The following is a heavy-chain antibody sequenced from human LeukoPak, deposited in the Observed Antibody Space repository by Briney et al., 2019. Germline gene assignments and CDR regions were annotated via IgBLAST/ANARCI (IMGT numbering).Heavy chain of an antibody. CDR2: ISSSGSNI. CDR3: ARELRVGTAFDL. D-gene: IGHD3-10*01. CDR1: GFTFSDYF. J-gene: IGHJ5*02. V-gene: IGHV3-11*01. Sequence: GGSLRLSCAASGFTFSDYFMTWIRQAPGKGLEWVSYISSSGSNIYYADSVKGRFTISRDNAKNSLYLQMNSLRAEDTAVYYCARELRVGTAFDLWGQGTLVTVSS.